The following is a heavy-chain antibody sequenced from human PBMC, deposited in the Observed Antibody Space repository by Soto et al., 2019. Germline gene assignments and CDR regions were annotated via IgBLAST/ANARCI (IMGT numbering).Heavy chain of an antibody. J-gene: IGHJ6*02. CDR3: ARGPQGDYDSSGYYYYYGVDV. D-gene: IGHD3-22*01. CDR1: GYTFTSYA. V-gene: IGHV1-3*01. Sequence: ASVKVSCKASGYTFTSYAMHWVRQAPGQRLEWMGWINAGNGNTKYSQKFQGRVTITRDTSASTAYMELSSLRSEDTAVYYCARGPQGDYDSSGYYYYYGVDVWGQGTTVTLSS. CDR2: INAGNGNT.